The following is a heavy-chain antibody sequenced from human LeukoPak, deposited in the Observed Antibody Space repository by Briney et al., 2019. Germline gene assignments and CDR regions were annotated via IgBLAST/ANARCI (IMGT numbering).Heavy chain of an antibody. CDR3: ARGTGTTNYYYYGMDV. Sequence: SETLSLTCAVYGGSFSGYYWSWIRQPPGKGLEWIGEINHSGSTNYNPSLKSRVTMSVDTSKNRFSLKLSSVTAADTAVYYCARGTGTTNYYYYGMDVWGQGTTVTVSS. V-gene: IGHV4-34*01. CDR2: INHSGST. J-gene: IGHJ6*02. CDR1: GGSFSGYY. D-gene: IGHD1-7*01.